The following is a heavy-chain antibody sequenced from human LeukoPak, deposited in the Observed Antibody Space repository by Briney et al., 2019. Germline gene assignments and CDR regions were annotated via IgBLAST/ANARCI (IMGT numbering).Heavy chain of an antibody. D-gene: IGHD3-9*01. J-gene: IGHJ3*02. CDR2: TYHSGST. CDR3: ARGVRQYDILTGYSSGGAFDI. V-gene: IGHV4-30-2*01. Sequence: SETLSLTCAVSGGSISSGGYSWSWIRQPPGKGLEWIGYTYHSGSTYYNPSLKSRATISVDRSKNQFSLKLSSVTAADTAVYYCARGVRQYDILTGYSSGGAFDIWGQGTMVTVSS. CDR1: GGSISSGGYS.